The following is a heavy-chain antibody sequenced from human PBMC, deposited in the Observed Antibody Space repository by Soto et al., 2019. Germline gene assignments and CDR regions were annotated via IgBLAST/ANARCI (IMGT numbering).Heavy chain of an antibody. CDR3: ARDMSVTIFGVVIMGDAFDI. CDR2: ISSSSSYI. V-gene: IGHV3-21*01. Sequence: GGSLRLSCAASGFTFSSYSMNWVRQAPGKGLEWVSSISSSSSYIYYADSVKGRFTISRDNAKNSLYLQMNSLRAEDMAVYYCARDMSVTIFGVVIMGDAFDIWGQGTMVTVSS. J-gene: IGHJ3*02. CDR1: GFTFSSYS. D-gene: IGHD3-3*01.